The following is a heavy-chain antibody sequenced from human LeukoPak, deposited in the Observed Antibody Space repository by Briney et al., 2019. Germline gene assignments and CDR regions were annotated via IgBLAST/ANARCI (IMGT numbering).Heavy chain of an antibody. V-gene: IGHV4-4*07. D-gene: IGHD3-10*01. CDR2: ISSSGSA. CDR3: ARARRYYGPYLDY. Sequence: SETLSLTCTVSGGSISSYYWNWIRQPAGKGLEWIGRISSSGSANYNPSLKSRVTLSVDTSKNQFSLKLSSVTAADTAVYYCARARRYYGPYLDYWGQGTLVTVSS. J-gene: IGHJ4*02. CDR1: GGSISSYY.